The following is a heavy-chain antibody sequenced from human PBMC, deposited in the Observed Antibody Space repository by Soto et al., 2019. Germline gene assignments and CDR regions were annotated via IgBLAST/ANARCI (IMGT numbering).Heavy chain of an antibody. J-gene: IGHJ4*02. D-gene: IGHD3-22*01. V-gene: IGHV1-2*04. Sequence: ASVKVSCKASGYTFTSYYMHWVRQAPGQGLEWMGWINPNSGGTNYAQKFQGWVTMTRDTSISTAYMELSRLRSDDTAVYYCARSNRYYDSKCDYRGQGTLVTVSS. CDR3: ARSNRYYDSKCDY. CDR1: GYTFTSYY. CDR2: INPNSGGT.